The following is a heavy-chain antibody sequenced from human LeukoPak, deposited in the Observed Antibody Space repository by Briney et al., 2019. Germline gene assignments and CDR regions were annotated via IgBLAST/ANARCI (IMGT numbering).Heavy chain of an antibody. CDR3: AKGHSGPGGGLNI. Sequence: GGSLRLSCAASGFSFDEYAMHWVRQPPGRGLEWVSGISWNSGIRDYADSVKGRFTISRDNARISLYLQMNSLRAEDTALYYCAKGHSGPGGGLNIWGQGTMVTVSS. V-gene: IGHV3-9*01. CDR1: GFSFDEYA. J-gene: IGHJ3*02. D-gene: IGHD3-16*01. CDR2: ISWNSGIR.